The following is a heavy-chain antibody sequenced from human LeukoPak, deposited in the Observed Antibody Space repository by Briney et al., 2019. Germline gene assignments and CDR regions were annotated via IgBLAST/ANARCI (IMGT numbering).Heavy chain of an antibody. J-gene: IGHJ6*02. CDR2: IYYSGST. D-gene: IGHD2-2*01. CDR3: ARDRGYCSSTSCYRYGMDV. CDR1: GGSISSGDYY. V-gene: IGHV4-61*08. Sequence: SETLSLTCTVSGGSISSGDYYWSWIRQPPGKGLEWIGYIYYSGSTNYNPSLKSRVTISVDTSKNQFSLKLSSVTAADTAVYYCARDRGYCSSTSCYRYGMDVWGQGTTVTVSS.